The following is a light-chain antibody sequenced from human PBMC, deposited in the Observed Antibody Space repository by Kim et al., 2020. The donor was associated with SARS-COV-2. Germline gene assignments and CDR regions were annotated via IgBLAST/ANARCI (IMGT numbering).Light chain of an antibody. Sequence: DIQMTQSPSSLSASVGDRVTISCRASQGIGHYLAWFQQKPGKAPKSLIYAASTLQSGVPSKFNGSESGSDFILTISNLQPEDFGTYYCLQYMSHPPTFGQGTRLEIK. CDR1: QGIGHY. V-gene: IGKV1-16*02. CDR2: AAS. CDR3: LQYMSHPPT. J-gene: IGKJ5*01.